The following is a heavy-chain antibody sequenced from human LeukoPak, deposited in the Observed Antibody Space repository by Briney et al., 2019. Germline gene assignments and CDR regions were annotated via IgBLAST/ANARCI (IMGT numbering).Heavy chain of an antibody. V-gene: IGHV3-23*01. CDR2: ISGSGYST. D-gene: IGHD3-22*01. CDR3: ARAAPTRTLIGSGADY. Sequence: GGSLRLSCVASGFTFNNYAMTWVRQAPGKGLEWVSAISGSGYSTYYADSVKGRFTISRDNAKNSLYLQMNSLRAEDTAVYYCARAAPTRTLIGSGADYWGQGIQVTVSS. CDR1: GFTFNNYA. J-gene: IGHJ4*02.